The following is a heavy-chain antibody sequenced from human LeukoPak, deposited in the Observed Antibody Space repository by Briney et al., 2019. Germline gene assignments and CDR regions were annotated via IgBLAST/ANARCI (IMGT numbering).Heavy chain of an antibody. J-gene: IGHJ3*02. D-gene: IGHD3-16*01. CDR1: GGSISSHY. CDR2: IHYSGNT. V-gene: IGHV4-59*11. CDR3: TRAQGGAFDI. Sequence: PSETLSLTCTVSGGSISSHYWSWIRQPPGKGLEWIGYIHYSGNTNYDPSLKSRVTISLDTSNNQFSLKVNSVTAADTAVYYCTRAQGGAFDIWGQGTMVTVSS.